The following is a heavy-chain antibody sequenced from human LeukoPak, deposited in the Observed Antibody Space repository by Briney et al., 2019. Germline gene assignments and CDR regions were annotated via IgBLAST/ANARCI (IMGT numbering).Heavy chain of an antibody. J-gene: IGHJ5*02. V-gene: IGHV4-34*01. CDR3: ARGRSWFDP. CDR2: INHSGST. CDR1: GGSFSGYY. Sequence: NPSETLSLTCAVYGGSFSGYYWSWIRQPPGKGLEWIGEINHSGSTNYNPSLKSRVTISVDTSKNQFSLKLSSVTAADTAVYYCARGRSWFDPWGQGTLVTVSS.